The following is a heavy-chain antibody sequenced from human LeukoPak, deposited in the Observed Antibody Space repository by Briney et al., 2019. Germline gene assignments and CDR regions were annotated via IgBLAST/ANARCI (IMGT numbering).Heavy chain of an antibody. J-gene: IGHJ3*02. CDR2: INPNSGGT. CDR3: ARELKPLVGVGDGLYAFDI. D-gene: IGHD1-26*01. CDR1: GYTFTGYY. Sequence: ASVKVSCKASGYTFTGYYMHWVRQAPGRGLEWMGWINPNSGGTNYAQKFQGRVTMTRDTSISTAYMELSRLRSDDTAVYYCARELKPLVGVGDGLYAFDIWGQGTMVTVSS. V-gene: IGHV1-2*02.